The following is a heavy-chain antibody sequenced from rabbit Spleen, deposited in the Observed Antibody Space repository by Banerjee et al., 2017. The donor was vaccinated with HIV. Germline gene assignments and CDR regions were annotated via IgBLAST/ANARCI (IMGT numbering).Heavy chain of an antibody. CDR2: IDPIFGIT. CDR3: ARDGAGGSYFAL. CDR1: GFTLSSYY. D-gene: IGHD8-1*01. Sequence: HLKESGGGLVQPGGSLKLSCTASGFTLSSYYMNWVRQAPGKGLEWIGYIDPIFGITYYANWVNGRFSTSRENAQNTVFLQMTSLTAADTATYFCARDGAGGSYFALWGQGTLVTVS. J-gene: IGHJ4*01. V-gene: IGHV1S7*01.